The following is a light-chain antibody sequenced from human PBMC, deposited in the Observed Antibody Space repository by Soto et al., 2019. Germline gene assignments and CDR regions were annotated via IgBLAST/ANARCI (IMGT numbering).Light chain of an antibody. CDR2: GGS. J-gene: IGKJ1*01. Sequence: EIVLTQSPGTLSLSPGERATLSCRASQSVSSSYLAWYQQSPGQAPRLLIYGGSSRATGIPDRFSGSGSGTDFTLTIGRLEPEDFAVYYCQQYDRSPRTFGQGTKVEIK. CDR1: QSVSSSY. V-gene: IGKV3-20*01. CDR3: QQYDRSPRT.